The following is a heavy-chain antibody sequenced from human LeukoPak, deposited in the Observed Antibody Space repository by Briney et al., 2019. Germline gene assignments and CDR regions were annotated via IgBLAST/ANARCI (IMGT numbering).Heavy chain of an antibody. J-gene: IGHJ4*02. CDR1: GGSISSSNW. D-gene: IGHD3-22*01. CDR2: IYHSGST. Sequence: SETLSLTCAVSGGSISSSNWWSWVRQPPGKGLEWIGEIYHSGSTNYNPSLKSRVTISVDKSKNQFSLKLSSVTAADTAVYYCAREASRVTYYYDSSGHTLEYWGQGTLVTVSS. V-gene: IGHV4-4*02. CDR3: AREASRVTYYYDSSGHTLEY.